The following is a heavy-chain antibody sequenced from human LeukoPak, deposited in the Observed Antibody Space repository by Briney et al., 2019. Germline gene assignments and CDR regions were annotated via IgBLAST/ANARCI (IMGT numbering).Heavy chain of an antibody. CDR3: ARDRLITYYYDSSGYYPGY. CDR1: GFTFSSYA. J-gene: IGHJ4*02. D-gene: IGHD3-22*01. CDR2: ISYDGSNK. Sequence: GGSLRLSCAASGFTFSSYAKRWVRQAPGKGLEWVAVISYDGSNKYYADSVKGRFTISRDNSKNTLYLQMNSLRAEDTAVYYCARDRLITYYYDSSGYYPGYWGQGTLVTVSS. V-gene: IGHV3-30*04.